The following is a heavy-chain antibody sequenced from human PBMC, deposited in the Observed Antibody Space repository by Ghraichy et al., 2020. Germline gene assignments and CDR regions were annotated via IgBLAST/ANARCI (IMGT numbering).Heavy chain of an antibody. Sequence: GGSLRLSCAASGFTFSSYGMHWVRQAPGKGLEWVAVISYDGSNKYYADSVKGRFTISRDNSKNTLYLQMNSLRAEDTAVYYCAKVMFDNWNYMECYFDYWGQGTLVTVSS. D-gene: IGHD1-7*01. CDR1: GFTFSSYG. J-gene: IGHJ4*02. CDR2: ISYDGSNK. CDR3: AKVMFDNWNYMECYFDY. V-gene: IGHV3-30*18.